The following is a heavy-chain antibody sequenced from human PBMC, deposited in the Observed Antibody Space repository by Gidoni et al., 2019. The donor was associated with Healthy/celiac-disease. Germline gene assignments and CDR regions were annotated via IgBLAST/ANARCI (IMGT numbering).Heavy chain of an antibody. D-gene: IGHD6-19*01. CDR1: GFTFSSYS. CDR3: ARESGWYEGSWFDP. CDR2: ISSSSSYI. J-gene: IGHJ5*02. V-gene: IGHV3-21*01. Sequence: GFTFSSYSMNWVRQAPGKGLEWVSSISSSSSYIYYADSVKGRFTISRDNAKNSLYLQMNSLRAEDTAVYYCARESGWYEGSWFDPWGQGTLVTVSS.